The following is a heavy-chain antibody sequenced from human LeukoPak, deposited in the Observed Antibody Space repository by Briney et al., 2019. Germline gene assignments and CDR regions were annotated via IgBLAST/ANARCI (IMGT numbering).Heavy chain of an antibody. CDR2: MSSSGSTI. D-gene: IGHD6-13*01. CDR3: VKVTAAGFVDH. J-gene: IGHJ4*02. CDR1: GFTFSDYY. V-gene: IGHV3-11*01. Sequence: PGGSLRLSCAASGFTFSDYYMNWIRQAPGKGLEWVSYMSSSGSTIYYADSVKGRFTISRDNAKNSLYLQMNSLGAEDTALYYCVKVTAAGFVDHWGQGTLVTVSS.